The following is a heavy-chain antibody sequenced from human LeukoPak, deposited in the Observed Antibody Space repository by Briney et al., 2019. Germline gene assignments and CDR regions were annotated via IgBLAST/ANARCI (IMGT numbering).Heavy chain of an antibody. CDR3: AKDMGYYYGSGSYPPENDY. V-gene: IGHV3-23*01. Sequence: GSLRLSCAASGFSFSSFAMTWVRQAPGKGLEWVSGIIDTGGATYYADSVKGRFTISRDNSKNTLFLQMNSLRAEDTAVYYCAKDMGYYYGSGSYPPENDYWGQGTLVTVSS. CDR1: GFSFSSFA. CDR2: IIDTGGAT. D-gene: IGHD3-10*01. J-gene: IGHJ4*02.